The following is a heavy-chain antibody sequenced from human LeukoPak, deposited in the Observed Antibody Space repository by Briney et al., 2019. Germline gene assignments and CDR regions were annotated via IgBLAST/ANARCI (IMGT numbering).Heavy chain of an antibody. V-gene: IGHV3-33*01. CDR3: ARGGFSGTFYYFDN. J-gene: IGHJ4*02. Sequence: GGSLRLSCAASGFTFRDYGMHWVRQAPGKGLEWVALIYYDGGNKAYADSVKGRFTISRDNSKNTVYLQMNSLGVEDTAVYYCARGGFSGTFYYFDNWGQGTLVTVSS. CDR2: IYYDGGNK. D-gene: IGHD1-26*01. CDR1: GFTFRDYG.